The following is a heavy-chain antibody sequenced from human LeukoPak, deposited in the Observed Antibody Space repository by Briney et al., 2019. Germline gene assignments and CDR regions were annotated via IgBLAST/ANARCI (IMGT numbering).Heavy chain of an antibody. CDR3: AKNRPLGGSGSYAFDY. CDR1: GFTFNSYA. Sequence: GGSLRLSCAASGFTFNSYAMNWVRQAPGKGLEWVSDISGSGGRTYYADSVKGRFTISRDNSKNTPYLQMNSLRAEDTAVYYCAKNRPLGGSGSYAFDYWGQGTLVTVSS. CDR2: ISGSGGRT. D-gene: IGHD3-10*01. J-gene: IGHJ4*02. V-gene: IGHV3-23*01.